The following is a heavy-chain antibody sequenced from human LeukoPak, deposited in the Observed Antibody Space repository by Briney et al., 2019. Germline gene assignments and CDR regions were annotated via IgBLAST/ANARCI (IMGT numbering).Heavy chain of an antibody. Sequence: GGTLRLSCVVSGFTFSDYWMTWVRQAPEKGLEWVANIKHDGSDIHYVDSVKGRFTISRDNAQSSLFLQMSSLRREDTAVYYCARGPSTTLTTRWGQGTLVAVSS. V-gene: IGHV3-7*01. D-gene: IGHD4-17*01. CDR2: IKHDGSDI. CDR1: GFTFSDYW. CDR3: ARGPSTTLTTR. J-gene: IGHJ4*02.